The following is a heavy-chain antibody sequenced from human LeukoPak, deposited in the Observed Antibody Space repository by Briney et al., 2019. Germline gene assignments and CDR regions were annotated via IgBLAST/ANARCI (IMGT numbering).Heavy chain of an antibody. J-gene: IGHJ4*02. CDR2: VKQDGSEK. CDR3: AGVAYGSGRIN. Sequence: PGGSLRLSCAASGFTFSSYWMSWVRQAPGKGLEWVANVKQDGSEKYYVDSVKGRFTISRDNAKNSLYLQMNSLRAEDTAVYYCAGVAYGSGRINWGQGTLVTVSS. CDR1: GFTFSSYW. V-gene: IGHV3-7*01. D-gene: IGHD3-10*01.